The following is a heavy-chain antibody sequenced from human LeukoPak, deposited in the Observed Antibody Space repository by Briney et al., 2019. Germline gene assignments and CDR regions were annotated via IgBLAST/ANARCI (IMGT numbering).Heavy chain of an antibody. V-gene: IGHV5-51*01. CDR3: ARQGSSWYDWFDP. D-gene: IGHD6-13*01. Sequence: GESLKISCKGSGYSFTSYWIGWVRQLPGKGLEWMGIIYPGDSDTRYSPSFQGQVTIPADKSISTAYLQWSSLKASDTAMYYCARQGSSWYDWFDPWGQGTLVTVSS. CDR1: GYSFTSYW. CDR2: IYPGDSDT. J-gene: IGHJ5*02.